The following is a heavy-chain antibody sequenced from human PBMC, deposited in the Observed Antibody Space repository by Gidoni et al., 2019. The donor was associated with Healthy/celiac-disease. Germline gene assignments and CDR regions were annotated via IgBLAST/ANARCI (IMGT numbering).Heavy chain of an antibody. J-gene: IGHJ6*02. V-gene: IGHV3-33*01. D-gene: IGHD6-13*01. CDR2: IWYDGSNK. CDR3: ARVGSSWRYYYYGMDV. CDR1: GFPFSSYG. Sequence: QVQLVESGGGVVKPGGSLRLSCAECGFPFSSYGMHWFRQAPGKGLEWVAVIWYDGSNKYYADSVKGRFTISRDNSKNTLYLQMNSLRAEDTAVYYCARVGSSWRYYYYGMDVWGQGTTVTVSS.